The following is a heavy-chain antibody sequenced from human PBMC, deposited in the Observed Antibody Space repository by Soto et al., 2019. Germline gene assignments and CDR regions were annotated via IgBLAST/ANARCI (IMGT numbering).Heavy chain of an antibody. CDR3: ARGPRIAAAHRGYYFDY. V-gene: IGHV1-69*06. Sequence: SVKVSCKASGGTFSSYAISWVRQAPGQGLEWMGGIIPIFGTANYAQKFQGRVTITADKSTSTAYMELSSLRSEDTAVYYCARGPRIAAAHRGYYFDYWGQGTLVTVSS. CDR1: GGTFSSYA. D-gene: IGHD6-13*01. J-gene: IGHJ4*02. CDR2: IIPIFGTA.